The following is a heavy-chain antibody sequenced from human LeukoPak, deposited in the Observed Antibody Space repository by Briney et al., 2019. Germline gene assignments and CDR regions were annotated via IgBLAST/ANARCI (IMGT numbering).Heavy chain of an antibody. Sequence: SETLSLTCTVSGGSISSSSYYWSWIRRPPGKGLEWIGSIYYSGSTYYNPSLKSRVTISVDTSKNQFSLKLSSVTAADTAVYYCARVIRVARGIVGATIDAFDIWGQGTMVTVSS. V-gene: IGHV4-39*07. J-gene: IGHJ3*02. CDR2: IYYSGST. CDR1: GGSISSSSYY. D-gene: IGHD1-26*01. CDR3: ARVIRVARGIVGATIDAFDI.